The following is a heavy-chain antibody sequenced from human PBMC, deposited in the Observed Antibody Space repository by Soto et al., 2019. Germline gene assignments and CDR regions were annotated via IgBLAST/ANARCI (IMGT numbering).Heavy chain of an antibody. CDR3: ARVVISHLFYFDS. V-gene: IGHV1-18*01. CDR2: ITTYKGNT. J-gene: IGHJ4*02. Sequence: QVHLVQSGAEVKKPGASVKVSCQASGYTLGSHGIGWLRQAPGQGLEWMGWITTYKGNTDYAQTLQGRVTMTTDTSTNTAYMELRSLRPDDTAVYYCARVVISHLFYFDSWGQGTLVTVSS. D-gene: IGHD3-10*01. CDR1: GYTLGSHG.